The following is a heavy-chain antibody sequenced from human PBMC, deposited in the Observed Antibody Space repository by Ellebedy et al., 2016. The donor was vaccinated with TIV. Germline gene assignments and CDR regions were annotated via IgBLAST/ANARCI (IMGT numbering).Heavy chain of an antibody. D-gene: IGHD2-15*01. CDR1: GGSFSGYY. CDR2: INHSGST. J-gene: IGHJ4*02. Sequence: GSLRLSXAVYGGSFSGYYWSWIRQPPGKGLEWIGEINHSGSTKYNPSLKSRVTISVDTTKNQFSLKLSSVTAADTAVYYCARVVVVAATVYYFDYWGQGTLVTVSS. V-gene: IGHV4-34*01. CDR3: ARVVVVAATVYYFDY.